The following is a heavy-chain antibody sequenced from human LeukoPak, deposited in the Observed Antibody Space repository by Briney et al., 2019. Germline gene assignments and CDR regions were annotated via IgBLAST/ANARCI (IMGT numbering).Heavy chain of an antibody. J-gene: IGHJ4*02. Sequence: PGGSLRLSCAASGFTFSSYWMNWARQAPGKGLEWVASINHNGNVNYYVDSVKGRFTISRDNAKNSLYLQMSNLRAEDTAVYYCARGWAYFDYWGQGTLVTVSS. CDR3: ARGWAYFDY. CDR1: GFTFSSYW. D-gene: IGHD1-26*01. CDR2: INHNGNVN. V-gene: IGHV3-7*03.